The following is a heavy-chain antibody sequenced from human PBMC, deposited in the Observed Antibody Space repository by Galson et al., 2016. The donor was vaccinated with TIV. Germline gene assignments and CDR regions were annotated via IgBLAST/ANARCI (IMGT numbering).Heavy chain of an antibody. CDR2: IYQSGTA. Sequence: ETLSLTCVVSGFSITSGHFWGWIRQPPGKGLEWLGSIYQSGTAYYNPSLKRRVTISVDTSKNQFSLNLNSVTATDTAVYYCARHFLWLGDLAWFDTWGQGTLVTVSS. CDR1: GFSITSGHF. V-gene: IGHV4-38-2*01. D-gene: IGHD3-10*01. J-gene: IGHJ5*02. CDR3: ARHFLWLGDLAWFDT.